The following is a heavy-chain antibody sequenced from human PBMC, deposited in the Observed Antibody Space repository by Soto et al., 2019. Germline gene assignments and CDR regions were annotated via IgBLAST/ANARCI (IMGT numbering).Heavy chain of an antibody. D-gene: IGHD6-6*01. J-gene: IGHJ4*02. Sequence: QVQLVQSGGEVKKPGASVEVSCRTSGYMFTTYGMSWVRQAPGQGLEWMAWISAYNGNKKYEQKVQGRVTMTPNNSNGPISMELRNPTSCDTGPYFCARTGGGKAARPLEYWGQGTLGTGSS. CDR3: ARTGGGKAARPLEY. V-gene: IGHV1-18*04. CDR1: GYMFTTYG. CDR2: ISAYNGNK.